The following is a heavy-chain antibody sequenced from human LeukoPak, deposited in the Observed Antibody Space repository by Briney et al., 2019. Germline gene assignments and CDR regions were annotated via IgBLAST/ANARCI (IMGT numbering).Heavy chain of an antibody. CDR2: INHSGST. Sequence: AETLSLTCAVYGGSFSGYYWSWIRQPPGKVLEWIGEINHSGSTNYNPSLKSRVTISVDTSKNQFSLKLSSVTAADTAVYYCARQRRYLPHVSWFDPWGQGTLVTVSS. D-gene: IGHD1-1*01. CDR3: ARQRRYLPHVSWFDP. J-gene: IGHJ5*02. V-gene: IGHV4-34*01. CDR1: GGSFSGYY.